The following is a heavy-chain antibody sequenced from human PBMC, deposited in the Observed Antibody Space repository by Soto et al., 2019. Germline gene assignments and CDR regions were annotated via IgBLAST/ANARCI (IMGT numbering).Heavy chain of an antibody. D-gene: IGHD3-22*01. J-gene: IGHJ4*02. CDR1: GGSISSGGYS. V-gene: IGHV4-31*03. Sequence: QVQLQESGPGLVKPSQTLSLTCTVSGGSISSGGYSWSWIRQHPGKGLAWIGHIYYSGSTYYNPSLKGRVTISVDTSKNPFSLKLGSVTAADTAVDYWARGRGTIGGYYPVFDYWGQLTLVSVSS. CDR2: IYYSGST. CDR3: ARGRGTIGGYYPVFDY.